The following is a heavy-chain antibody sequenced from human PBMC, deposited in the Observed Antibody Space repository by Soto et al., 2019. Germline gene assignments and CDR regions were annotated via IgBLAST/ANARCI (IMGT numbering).Heavy chain of an antibody. Sequence: ASETLSLTCTVSGGSISSYYWSWIRQPPGKGLEWIGYIYYSGSTNYNPSLKSRVTISVDTSKNQFSLKLSSVTAADTAVYYCARVGHYAFWSGYGTKNGMDVWGQGTTVTVS. CDR3: ARVGHYAFWSGYGTKNGMDV. J-gene: IGHJ6*02. D-gene: IGHD3-3*01. CDR2: IYYSGST. V-gene: IGHV4-59*01. CDR1: GGSISSYY.